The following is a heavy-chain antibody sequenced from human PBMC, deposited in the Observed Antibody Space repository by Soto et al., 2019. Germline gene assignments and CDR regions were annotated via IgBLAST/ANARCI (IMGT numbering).Heavy chain of an antibody. J-gene: IGHJ6*02. Sequence: PSETLSLTCTVSGGSISSYYWSWIRQPPGKGLEWIGYIYYSGSTNYNPSLKSRVTISVDTSKNQFSLKLSSVTAADTAVYYCARDNIGLTWDAGTLAYYGMDVWGQGTTVT. CDR3: ARDNIGLTWDAGTLAYYGMDV. D-gene: IGHD7-27*01. CDR2: IYYSGST. CDR1: GGSISSYY. V-gene: IGHV4-59*01.